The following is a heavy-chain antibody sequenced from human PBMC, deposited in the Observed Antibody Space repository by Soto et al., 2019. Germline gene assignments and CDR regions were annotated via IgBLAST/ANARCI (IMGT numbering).Heavy chain of an antibody. J-gene: IGHJ4*02. CDR1: GGSFSGYY. CDR3: ALRDSSSSYYFDY. D-gene: IGHD6-6*01. Sequence: SETLSLTCAVYGGSFSGYYWSWIRQPPGKGLEWIGEINHSGSTNYNPSLKSRVTISVDTSKNQFSLKLSSVTAADTAVYYCALRDSSSSYYFDYWGQGTLVTVPS. V-gene: IGHV4-34*01. CDR2: INHSGST.